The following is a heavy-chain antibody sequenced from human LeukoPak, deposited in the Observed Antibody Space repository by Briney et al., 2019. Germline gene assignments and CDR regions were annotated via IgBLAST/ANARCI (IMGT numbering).Heavy chain of an antibody. CDR1: GYTFSDYG. J-gene: IGHJ6*03. Sequence: GASVKVSCKASGYTFSDYGITWVRQAPGQGVEWMGWIGAYNDNTNYAQKFQGRVTLTTDTSTSTAYMELRSLRSDDTAVYYCAGDKDIVVVPATEGLYYMDVWGKGTTVTVSS. CDR3: AGDKDIVVVPATEGLYYMDV. CDR2: IGAYNDNT. D-gene: IGHD2-2*01. V-gene: IGHV1-18*01.